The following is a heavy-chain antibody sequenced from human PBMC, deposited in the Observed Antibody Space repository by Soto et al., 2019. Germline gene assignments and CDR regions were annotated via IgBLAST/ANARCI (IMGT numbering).Heavy chain of an antibody. CDR1: GFTFSSYA. V-gene: IGHV3-30-3*01. D-gene: IGHD1-1*01. J-gene: IGHJ6*02. CDR2: ISYDGSNK. Sequence: GGSLRLSCAASGFTFSSYAMHWVRQAPGKGLEWVAVISYDGSNKYYADSVKGRFTISRDNSKNTLYLQMNSLRAEDTAVYYCARGTGTTDHYYYYGMDVWGQGTTVTVSS. CDR3: ARGTGTTDHYYYYGMDV.